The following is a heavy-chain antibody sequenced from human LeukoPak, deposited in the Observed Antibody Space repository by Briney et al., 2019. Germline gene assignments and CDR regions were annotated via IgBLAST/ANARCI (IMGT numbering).Heavy chain of an antibody. CDR1: GFTFSSYS. CDR3: ARDLPYCSSTSCYDLGGFDY. V-gene: IGHV3-21*04. J-gene: IGHJ4*02. Sequence: GGSLRLSCAASGFTFSSYSMNWVRQAPGKGLEWVSSVSSSSSYIYYADSVKGRFTISRDNAKNSLYLQMNSLRAEDTAVYYCARDLPYCSSTSCYDLGGFDYWGQGTLVTVSS. D-gene: IGHD2-2*01. CDR2: VSSSSSYI.